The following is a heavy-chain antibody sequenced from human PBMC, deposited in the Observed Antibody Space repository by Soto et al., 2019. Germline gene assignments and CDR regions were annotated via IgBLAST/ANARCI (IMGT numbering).Heavy chain of an antibody. J-gene: IGHJ4*02. CDR1: GFTFGSYA. Sequence: EVQLLESGGGLVQPGGSLRLSCAASGFTFGSYAMNWVRQAPGKGLGWVSLISGTGDSSEYANSVKGRLTISRDYSKTTVFLPMNSLRAEHTAVYVCAKDNGNYGSGSFSHWGQGTLVTVSS. CDR3: AKDNGNYGSGSFSH. CDR2: ISGTGDSS. D-gene: IGHD3-10*01. V-gene: IGHV3-23*01.